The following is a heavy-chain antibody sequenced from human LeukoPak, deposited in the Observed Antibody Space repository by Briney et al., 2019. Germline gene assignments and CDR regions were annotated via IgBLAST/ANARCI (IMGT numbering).Heavy chain of an antibody. CDR1: GGSFSGYY. CDR3: ARDRYDSSGSYGY. V-gene: IGHV4-34*01. J-gene: IGHJ4*02. Sequence: SETLSLTCAVYGGSFSGYYWSWIRQPPGKGLEWIGEIYHSGSTNYNPSLKSRVTISVDKSKNQFSLKLSSVTAADTAVYYCARDRYDSSGSYGYWGQGTLVTVSS. D-gene: IGHD3-22*01. CDR2: IYHSGST.